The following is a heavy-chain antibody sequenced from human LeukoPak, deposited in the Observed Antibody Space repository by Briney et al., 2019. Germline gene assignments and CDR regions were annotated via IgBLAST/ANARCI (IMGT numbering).Heavy chain of an antibody. CDR1: GFTFTGYS. CDR2: ISGTTRYI. D-gene: IGHD1-26*01. Sequence: GGSLRLSCAASGFTFTGYSMNWVRQAPGKGLEWVSSISGTTRYIYYADSVKGRFTSSRDNGKNSVFLQMNSLRAEDTAVYYCARGSGSLDSANYFGEFDHWGQGTLVTVSS. V-gene: IGHV3-21*01. CDR3: ARGSGSLDSANYFGEFDH. J-gene: IGHJ4*02.